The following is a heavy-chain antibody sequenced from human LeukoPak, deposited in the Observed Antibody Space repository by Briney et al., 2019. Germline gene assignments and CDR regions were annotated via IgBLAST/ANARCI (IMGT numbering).Heavy chain of an antibody. CDR2: IYYSGST. CDR3: ARDQKGIVGAWGLDY. CDR1: GGSISSYY. D-gene: IGHD1-26*01. J-gene: IGHJ4*02. V-gene: IGHV4-59*01. Sequence: SETLSLTCTVSGGSISSYYWSWLRQPPGKGLEWIGYIYYSGSTNYNPSLKSRVTISVDTSKNQFSLKLSSVTAADTAVYYCARDQKGIVGAWGLDYWGQGTLVTVSS.